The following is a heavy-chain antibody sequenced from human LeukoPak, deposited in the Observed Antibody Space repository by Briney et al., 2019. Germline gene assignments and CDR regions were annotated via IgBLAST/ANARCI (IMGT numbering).Heavy chain of an antibody. V-gene: IGHV3-30*04. CDR3: AREVATTFDY. J-gene: IGHJ4*02. CDR1: GFTFSSYA. Sequence: PGRSLRLSCAASGFTFSSYAMHWVRQAPGKGLEWVAVISYDGSNKYYADSVKGRFTISRDNSKNTLYLQMNSLGAEDTAVYYCAREVATTFDYWGQGTLVTVSS. D-gene: IGHD5-12*01. CDR2: ISYDGSNK.